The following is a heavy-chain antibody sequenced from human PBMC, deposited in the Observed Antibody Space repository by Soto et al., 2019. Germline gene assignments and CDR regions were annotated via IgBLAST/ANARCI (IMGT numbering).Heavy chain of an antibody. CDR1: GGSFSGYY. V-gene: IGHV4-34*01. J-gene: IGHJ5*02. Sequence: SETLSLTCAVYGGSFSGYYWSWIRQPPGKGLEWIGEINHSGSTNYNPSLKSRVTISVDTSKNQFSLKLSSVTAADTAVYYCARPYKWLRYSWFDPWGQGTLVTVSS. D-gene: IGHD5-12*01. CDR2: INHSGST. CDR3: ARPYKWLRYSWFDP.